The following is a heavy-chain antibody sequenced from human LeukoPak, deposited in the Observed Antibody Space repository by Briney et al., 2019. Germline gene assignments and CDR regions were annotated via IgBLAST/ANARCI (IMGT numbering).Heavy chain of an antibody. V-gene: IGHV3-21*01. CDR2: IRSSSSYI. Sequence: GGSLRLSCAASGFSFSSYTMNCVRQAPGKGLEWVSSIRSSSSYIYYADSLKGRFTISRDNAKNSLYLQMNSLRAEDTAVYYCARDPQGYSSSWFDYWGQGTLVTVSP. D-gene: IGHD6-13*01. CDR1: GFSFSSYT. CDR3: ARDPQGYSSSWFDY. J-gene: IGHJ4*02.